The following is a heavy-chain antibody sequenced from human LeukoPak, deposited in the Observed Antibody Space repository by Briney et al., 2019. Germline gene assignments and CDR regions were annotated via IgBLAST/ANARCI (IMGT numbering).Heavy chain of an antibody. D-gene: IGHD2-2*01. J-gene: IGHJ6*02. V-gene: IGHV4-4*07. CDR3: ALGYCSSTSCCRPYYYYYGMDV. CDR1: GGSISSYY. Sequence: RSSETLSLTCTVSGGSISSYYWSWIRQPAGKGLEWIGRIYTSGSTNYNPSLKSRVTISVDTSKNQFSLKLSSVTAADTAVYYCALGYCSSTSCCRPYYYYYGMDVWGQGTTVTVSS. CDR2: IYTSGST.